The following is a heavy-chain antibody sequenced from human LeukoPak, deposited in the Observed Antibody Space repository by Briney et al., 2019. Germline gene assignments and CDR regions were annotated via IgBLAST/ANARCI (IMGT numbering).Heavy chain of an antibody. V-gene: IGHV3-43*01. Sequence: GGSLRLSCAASGFTFDDYTMPWVRQAPGKALEWVSLISWDGGSTYYADSVKGRFTISRDNSKNSLYLQMNSLRTEDTALYYCPKDRHSITMMTHAFDIWGQGTMVTVSS. CDR1: GFTFDDYT. D-gene: IGHD3-22*01. J-gene: IGHJ3*02. CDR2: ISWDGGST. CDR3: PKDRHSITMMTHAFDI.